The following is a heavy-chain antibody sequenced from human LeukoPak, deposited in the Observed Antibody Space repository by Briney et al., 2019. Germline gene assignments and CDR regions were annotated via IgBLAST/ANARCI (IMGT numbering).Heavy chain of an antibody. V-gene: IGHV3-48*01. Sequence: GGSLRLSCAASGFTFSSYSMNWVRQAPGKGLEWVSYISSSSSTIYYADSVKGRFTISRDNAKNSLYLQMNSLRAEDTAVYYCARKGAIQLRGPFDYWGQGTLVTVSS. J-gene: IGHJ4*02. D-gene: IGHD5-18*01. CDR2: ISSSSSTI. CDR1: GFTFSSYS. CDR3: ARKGAIQLRGPFDY.